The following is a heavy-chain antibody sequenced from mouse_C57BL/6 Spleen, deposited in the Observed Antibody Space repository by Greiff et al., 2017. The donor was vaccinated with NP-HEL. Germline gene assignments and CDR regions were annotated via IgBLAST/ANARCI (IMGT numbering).Heavy chain of an antibody. CDR2: IRLKSDNSAS. Sequence: EVKLEESGGGLVQPGGSMKLSCVASGFTFSNYWMNWVRQSPGKGLEWVAQIRLKSDNSASHYAVSVKGRFTISRDDSKSSVYPQVNNVRAEDTGSYYCATSPYFDYWGQGTTLTVSS. J-gene: IGHJ2*01. CDR1: GFTFSNYW. V-gene: IGHV6-3*01. D-gene: IGHD1-1*01. CDR3: ATSPYFDY.